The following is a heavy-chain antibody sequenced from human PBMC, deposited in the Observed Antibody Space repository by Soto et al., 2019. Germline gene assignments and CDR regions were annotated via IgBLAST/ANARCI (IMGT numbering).Heavy chain of an antibody. V-gene: IGHV1-58*01. CDR1: GITFRRTA. Sequence: SVKVSCKASGITFRRTAVQWMRQARGQRLEWIGRIVVGTGSTTYAQIVQERIAITRDMSTNTAYMELSGLRPEDTAVYYCARHPDTAMVYYFDYWGLGXLVTVSS. J-gene: IGHJ4*02. D-gene: IGHD5-18*01. CDR2: IVVGTGST. CDR3: ARHPDTAMVYYFDY.